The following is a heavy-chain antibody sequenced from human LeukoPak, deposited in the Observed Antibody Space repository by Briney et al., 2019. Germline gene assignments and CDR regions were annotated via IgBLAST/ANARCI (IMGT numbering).Heavy chain of an antibody. CDR1: GYTFTGNY. J-gene: IGHJ4*02. V-gene: IGHV1-2*02. CDR2: INPYSGGT. Sequence: EAPVKVSCKASGYTFTGNYMHWVRQAPGQGLEWMGWINPYSGGTNYAQKFQGRVTMTRDTSSSIAYMELIRLRYDDSAVYYCAVDLGYTYGYSDDYWGQGTLVTVSS. CDR3: AVDLGYTYGYSDDY. D-gene: IGHD5-18*01.